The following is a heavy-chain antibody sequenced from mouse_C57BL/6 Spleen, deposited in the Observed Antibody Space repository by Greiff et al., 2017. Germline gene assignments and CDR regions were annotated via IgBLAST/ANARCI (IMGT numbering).Heavy chain of an antibody. CDR1: GYTFTSYW. D-gene: IGHD1-1*01. CDR2: IDPSDSYT. Sequence: VQLQQPGAELVKPGASVKLSCKASGYTFTSYWMQWVKQRPGQGLEWIGEIDPSDSYTNYNQKFKGKATLTVDTSSSTAYMQLSSLTSEDSAVYYCARRYYYGSLDYWGQGTTLTVSS. J-gene: IGHJ2*01. CDR3: ARRYYYGSLDY. V-gene: IGHV1-50*01.